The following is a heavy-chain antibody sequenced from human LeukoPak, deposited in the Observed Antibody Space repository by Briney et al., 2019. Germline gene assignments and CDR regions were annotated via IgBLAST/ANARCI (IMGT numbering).Heavy chain of an antibody. J-gene: IGHJ4*02. Sequence: NSSETLSLTCAVSGGSVTSTNWWTWSRQPPGKGLEWIGEVHLDGRTNYNPSLKSRLVMSADLPENHISLKLTSVTAADTAVYYCAREGGFYRPLDYSGQGTLVTVSS. D-gene: IGHD6-25*01. CDR2: VHLDGRT. CDR3: AREGGFYRPLDY. CDR1: GGSVTSTNW. V-gene: IGHV4-4*02.